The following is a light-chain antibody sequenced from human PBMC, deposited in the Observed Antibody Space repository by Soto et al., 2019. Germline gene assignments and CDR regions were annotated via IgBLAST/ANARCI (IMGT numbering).Light chain of an antibody. CDR2: EVS. V-gene: IGLV2-8*01. J-gene: IGLJ1*01. CDR3: SSYAGSNNFNV. Sequence: QSALTQPPSASGSPGQSVTISCTGTSSDVGAYNYVSWYQQHPGKAPKLMIYEVSERPSGVPDRFSGSKSGNTASLTVSGVQAEDEADYYCSSYAGSNNFNVFGTGTKLTVL. CDR1: SSDVGAYNY.